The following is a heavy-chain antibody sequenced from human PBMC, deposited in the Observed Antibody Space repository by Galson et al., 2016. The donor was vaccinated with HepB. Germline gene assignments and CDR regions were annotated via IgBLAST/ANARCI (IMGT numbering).Heavy chain of an antibody. CDR3: AKRGGANRVGCDY. CDR2: ILESGDST. CDR1: GYTFRSYA. V-gene: IGHV3-23*01. Sequence: SLRLSCAASGYTFRSYAMSWVRQAPGKGLDWVSGILESGDSTSYADTVKARFTISRDNSKNTLHLQMNSLRAEDTAVYYSAKRGGANRVGCDYGGQGALVTVSA. J-gene: IGHJ4*02. D-gene: IGHD3-10*01.